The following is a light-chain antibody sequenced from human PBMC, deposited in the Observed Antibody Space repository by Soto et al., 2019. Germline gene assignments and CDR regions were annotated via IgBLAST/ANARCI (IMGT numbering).Light chain of an antibody. CDR3: QQTNIFPFT. CDR1: QDINTW. V-gene: IGKV1D-12*01. J-gene: IGKJ2*01. Sequence: DIHMTQSPSSVSAVVGDRVTFTCRASQDINTWLVWYQQKPGKAPKLLIYAASTLQGAVPSRFSGRGSGTDFSLTISSLQPEDFAPYFCQQTNIFPFTFGQGTKVDI. CDR2: AAS.